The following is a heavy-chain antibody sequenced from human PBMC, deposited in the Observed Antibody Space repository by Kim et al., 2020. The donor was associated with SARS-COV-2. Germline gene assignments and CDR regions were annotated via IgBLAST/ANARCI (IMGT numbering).Heavy chain of an antibody. Sequence: PSIKGRVTIPLNGAKNQFSLKLSSVTAADTAVYYCTRGYGSGGPYDMDVWGQGTRVTVSS. J-gene: IGHJ6*02. V-gene: IGHV4-30-2*01. CDR3: TRGYGSGGPYDMDV. D-gene: IGHD3-10*01.